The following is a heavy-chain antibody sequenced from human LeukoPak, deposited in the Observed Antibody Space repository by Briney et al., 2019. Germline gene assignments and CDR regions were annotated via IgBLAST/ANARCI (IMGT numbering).Heavy chain of an antibody. J-gene: IGHJ4*02. CDR1: GFTFGDYA. V-gene: IGHV3-30*04. CDR2: ISYDGRNK. D-gene: IGHD2-15*01. Sequence: GGSLRLSCTASGFTFGDYAMSWIRQAPGKGLEWVTVISYDGRNKYYADSVKGRFTISRDISTNTLYLQMNSLRAEDTAIYYCVRGCSDTCYRFDYWGQGTLVTVSS. CDR3: VRGCSDTCYRFDY.